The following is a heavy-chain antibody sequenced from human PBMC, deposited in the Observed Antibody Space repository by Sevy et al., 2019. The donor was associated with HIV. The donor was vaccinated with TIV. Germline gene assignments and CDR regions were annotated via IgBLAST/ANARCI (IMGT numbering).Heavy chain of an antibody. CDR2: IRWDTRNI. CDR1: GFAFDDYT. D-gene: IGHD2-21*02. V-gene: IGHV3-9*01. Sequence: GGSLRLSCTASGFAFDDYTMHWVRQIPGKGLEWVAGIRWDTRNINYVDSVKGRFTMSRDNAKNSLYLQMNSLRVDDTALYYCVRRGDWPYYFDYWGQGTLVTVSS. J-gene: IGHJ4*02. CDR3: VRRGDWPYYFDY.